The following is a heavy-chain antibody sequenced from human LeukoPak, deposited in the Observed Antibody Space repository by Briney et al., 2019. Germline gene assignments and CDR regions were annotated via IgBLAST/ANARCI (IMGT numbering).Heavy chain of an antibody. Sequence: ASVKVSCKASGYTFTSYGISWVRQAPGQGLEWMGWISTNNGDTKYAQNLQGRVTMTTDTSTSTAYMELRSLRSDDTAVYYCARDPSNSSGWYIFFDSWGEGTLVGVS. J-gene: IGHJ4*02. CDR1: GYTFTSYG. D-gene: IGHD6-19*01. CDR2: ISTNNGDT. V-gene: IGHV1-18*01. CDR3: ARDPSNSSGWYIFFDS.